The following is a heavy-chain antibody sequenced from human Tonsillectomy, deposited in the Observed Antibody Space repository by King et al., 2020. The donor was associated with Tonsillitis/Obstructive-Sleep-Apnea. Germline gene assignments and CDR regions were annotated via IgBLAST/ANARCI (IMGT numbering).Heavy chain of an antibody. J-gene: IGHJ6*02. CDR1: GFTFSTYA. V-gene: IGHV3-30*04. CDR3: ARSYSRGWYYYYYGMDV. CDR2: ISYDGSNK. Sequence: VQLVESGGGVVQPGRSLRLSCAASGFTFSTYAMHWVRQAPGKGLEWVAVISYDGSNKYYADSVKGRFTISRDNSKNTLYLQMNSLRAEDTAVYYCARSYSRGWYYYYYGMDVWGQGTTVTVSS. D-gene: IGHD6-19*01.